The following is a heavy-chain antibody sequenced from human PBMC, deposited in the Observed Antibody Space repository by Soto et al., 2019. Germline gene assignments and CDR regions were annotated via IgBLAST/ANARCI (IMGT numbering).Heavy chain of an antibody. CDR2: ISGSGGST. D-gene: IGHD3-3*01. CDR1: GFTFSSYA. CDR3: AKDQLEGDCFDY. J-gene: IGHJ4*02. Sequence: EVQLLESGGGLVQPGGSLRLSCAASGFTFSSYAMSWVRQAPGKRLEWVSAISGSGGSTYYADSVKGRFTISRDNSKNTLYLQMNSLRAEDTAVYYCAKDQLEGDCFDYWGRGTLVTVCS. V-gene: IGHV3-23*01.